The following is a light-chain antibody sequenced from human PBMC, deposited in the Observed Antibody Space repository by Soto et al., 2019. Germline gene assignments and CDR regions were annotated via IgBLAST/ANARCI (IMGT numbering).Light chain of an antibody. J-gene: IGKJ4*01. Sequence: DIQITQSPSSLSSSVGDRVTITCLSSQSISSFLNWYQQRPGEAPKLLIYAASSLQGGVPSRFSGSGSGTDFSLSINSLQPEDFATYYCQQSYTTPPTFGGGTKVDIK. CDR3: QQSYTTPPT. V-gene: IGKV1-39*01. CDR1: QSISSF. CDR2: AAS.